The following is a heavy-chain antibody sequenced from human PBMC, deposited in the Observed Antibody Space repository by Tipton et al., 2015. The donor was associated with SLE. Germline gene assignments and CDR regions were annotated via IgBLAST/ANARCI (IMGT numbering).Heavy chain of an antibody. V-gene: IGHV4-59*01. CDR2: IYYSGSP. D-gene: IGHD3-3*01. CDR1: SGSISSYY. Sequence: TLSLTCTVSSGSISSYYWSWIRQPPGKGLEWIGYIYYSGSPNYNPSLKSRVTMSLDTSKNQFSLKLSSVTAADTAVYFCARGTTLRFGHKVWGKGTTVTVSS. CDR3: ARGTTLRFGHKV. J-gene: IGHJ6*04.